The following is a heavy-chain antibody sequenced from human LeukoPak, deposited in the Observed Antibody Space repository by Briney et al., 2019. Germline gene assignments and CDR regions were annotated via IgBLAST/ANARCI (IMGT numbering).Heavy chain of an antibody. CDR2: ISNDGRIQ. CDR3: AKEGGPMSVTTERYSFDH. Sequence: GRSLSLSCAASEFTFSNFGMHWVRQAPGKGLEWVAVISNDGRIQYYADSVKGRFTISRDNSKNTLSLQMNSLRAEDTAVYFCAKEGGPMSVTTERYSFDHWGQGTLVTVSS. J-gene: IGHJ4*02. D-gene: IGHD4-17*01. V-gene: IGHV3-30*18. CDR1: EFTFSNFG.